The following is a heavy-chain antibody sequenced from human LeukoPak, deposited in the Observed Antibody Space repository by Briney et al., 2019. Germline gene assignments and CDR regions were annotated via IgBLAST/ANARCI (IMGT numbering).Heavy chain of an antibody. D-gene: IGHD3-16*01. CDR1: GGSISSNY. J-gene: IGHJ5*02. CDR3: AKHLTNAYYDMIWFDP. CDR2: VYYSGST. V-gene: IGHV4-59*01. Sequence: SETLSLTCTVSGGSISSNYWSWIRQPPGKGPEWIGYVYYSGSTNYNPSLKSRVTISVDTSQNQFSLKLSSVTAADTAVYYCAKHLTNAYYDMIWFDPWGQGTLVTVSS.